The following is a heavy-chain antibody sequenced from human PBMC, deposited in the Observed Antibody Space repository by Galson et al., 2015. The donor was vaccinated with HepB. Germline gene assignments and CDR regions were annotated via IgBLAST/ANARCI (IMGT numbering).Heavy chain of an antibody. V-gene: IGHV1-69*06. J-gene: IGHJ4*02. D-gene: IGHD5-12*01. Sequence: SVKVSCKASGGTFSSYAISWVRQAPGQGLEWMGGIIPIFGTANYAQKFQGRVTITADKSTSTAYMELSSLRSEDTAVYYCARGNSGYDFPFDYWGQGTLVTVSS. CDR3: ARGNSGYDFPFDY. CDR1: GGTFSSYA. CDR2: IIPIFGTA.